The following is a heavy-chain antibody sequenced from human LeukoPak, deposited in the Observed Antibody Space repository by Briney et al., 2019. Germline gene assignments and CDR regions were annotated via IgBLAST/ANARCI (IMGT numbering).Heavy chain of an antibody. J-gene: IGHJ3*02. CDR2: ISYDGSNK. Sequence: TGGSLRLSCAASGFTFSSYAMHWVRQAPGKGLEWVAVISYDGSNKYYADSVKGRFTISRDNSKNTLSLQMNSLRAEDTAVYYCAKCGVLSTYDAFDIWGQGTMVTVSS. V-gene: IGHV3-30-3*01. D-gene: IGHD4/OR15-4a*01. CDR1: GFTFSSYA. CDR3: AKCGVLSTYDAFDI.